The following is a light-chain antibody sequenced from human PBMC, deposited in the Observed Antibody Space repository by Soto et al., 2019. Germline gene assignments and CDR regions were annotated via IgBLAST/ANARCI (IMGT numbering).Light chain of an antibody. CDR3: QQYGSSSYT. CDR2: DGS. CDR1: QSVSSSY. V-gene: IGKV3-20*01. J-gene: IGKJ2*01. Sequence: EIVLTQSPGTLSLSPGERATLSCRASQSVSSSYLAWYQQKPGQAPRLLIYDGSSRATGIPCRFSGSGSGKDFTLTISRLEPEDFAVYYCQQYGSSSYTFGQGTKLEIK.